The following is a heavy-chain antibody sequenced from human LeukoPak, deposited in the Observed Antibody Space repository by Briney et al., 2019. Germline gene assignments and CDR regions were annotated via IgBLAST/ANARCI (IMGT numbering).Heavy chain of an antibody. D-gene: IGHD3-10*01. V-gene: IGHV3-49*03. CDR1: GFIFGDYA. Sequence: GGSLRLSCTASGFIFGDYAMSWFRQAPGKGLEWVGFIRSKTYGGTTEYAASVKGRFTISRDDSKSIAYLQMNSLKTEDTAVYYCARYDGSGTYYWGQGTLVTVSS. CDR2: IRSKTYGGTT. J-gene: IGHJ4*02. CDR3: ARYDGSGTYY.